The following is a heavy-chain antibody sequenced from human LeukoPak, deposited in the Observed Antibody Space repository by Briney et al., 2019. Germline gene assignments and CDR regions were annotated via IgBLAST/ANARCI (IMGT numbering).Heavy chain of an antibody. J-gene: IGHJ1*01. Sequence: SETLSLTCPVSGGFLNNHKWWSWIRQSPGKGLEWLGEIFYTGSPNYNPSFKSRITMSVDKSNNQFSLILTSVTVADTAVYYCARDGNSYYEQWGQGILVTVTS. V-gene: IGHV4-4*02. CDR3: ARDGNSYYEQ. CDR2: IFYTGSP. D-gene: IGHD4-11*01. CDR1: GGFLNNHKW.